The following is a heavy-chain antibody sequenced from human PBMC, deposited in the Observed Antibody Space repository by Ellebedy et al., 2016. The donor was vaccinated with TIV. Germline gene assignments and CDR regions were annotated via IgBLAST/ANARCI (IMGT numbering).Heavy chain of an antibody. Sequence: GESLKISCTASGFTLSNYWMTWVRQAPGRGLEWVANINEDGTKKHFVDSVRGRFTISRDDAGNSLFLQMNSLKTEDTAVYYCSRLGGAAGERSYYYYMDVWGKGTTVTVS. CDR2: INEDGTKK. CDR3: SRLGGAAGERSYYYYMDV. J-gene: IGHJ6*03. D-gene: IGHD3-16*01. CDR1: GFTLSNYW. V-gene: IGHV3-7*03.